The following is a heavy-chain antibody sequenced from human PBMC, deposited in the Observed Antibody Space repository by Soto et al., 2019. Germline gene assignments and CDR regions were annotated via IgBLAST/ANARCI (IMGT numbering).Heavy chain of an antibody. CDR1: GGSFSSYY. D-gene: IGHD2-15*01. CDR3: ARTTTLENYFDY. J-gene: IGHJ4*02. CDR2: IYYTGSI. Sequence: SETLSLTCTVSGGSFSSYYWSWIRQPPGKGLEWIGYIYYTGSIIYNPSLKSRVTMSVDMPMKQFSLKLNSVTAADTAVYYCARTTTLENYFDYWGQGTLVTVSS. V-gene: IGHV4-59*01.